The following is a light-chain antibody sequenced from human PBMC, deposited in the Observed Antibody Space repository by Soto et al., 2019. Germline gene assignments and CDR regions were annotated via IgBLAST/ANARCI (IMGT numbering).Light chain of an antibody. CDR3: AAWDASLGGFYV. J-gene: IGLJ1*01. CDR1: RSSIGSNT. CDR2: SNN. Sequence: QSVLTQPPSASGTPGQRVTISCSGSRSSIGSNTVNWYQHLPGSAPKLLIYSNNHRPSGVPDRFSASKAGASASLAISGLQAGDEGEYYCAAWDASLGGFYVFGSGTKVTVL. V-gene: IGLV1-44*01.